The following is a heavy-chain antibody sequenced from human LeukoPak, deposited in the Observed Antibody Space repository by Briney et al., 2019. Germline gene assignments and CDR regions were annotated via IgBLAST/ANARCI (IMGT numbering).Heavy chain of an antibody. CDR1: GLTFSDYY. D-gene: IGHD5-12*01. CDR2: ISSSGTII. CDR3: ARDRDSDSDSYYNYYYYMDV. Sequence: GGSLRLSCAASGLTFSDYYMSWIRQAPGKGLEWVSYISSSGTIIYYADSVKGRFTISRDNAKNSLYLQMNSLRAEDTAVYYCARDRDSDSDSYYNYYYYMDVWGKGTTVTVS. J-gene: IGHJ6*03. V-gene: IGHV3-11*04.